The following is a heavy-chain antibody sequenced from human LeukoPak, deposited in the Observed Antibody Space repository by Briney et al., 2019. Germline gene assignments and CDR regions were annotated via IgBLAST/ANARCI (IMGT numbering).Heavy chain of an antibody. Sequence: SETLSLTCAVSGGSISSALYSWSWIRQPPGKGLEWIGEINHSGSTNYNPSLKSRVTISVDTSKNQFSLKLSSVTAADTAVYYCARGALTVTTGFVLYYYYYMDVWGKGTTVTVSS. V-gene: IGHV4-34*01. J-gene: IGHJ6*03. CDR3: ARGALTVTTGFVLYYYYYMDV. CDR1: GGSISSALYS. D-gene: IGHD4-17*01. CDR2: INHSGST.